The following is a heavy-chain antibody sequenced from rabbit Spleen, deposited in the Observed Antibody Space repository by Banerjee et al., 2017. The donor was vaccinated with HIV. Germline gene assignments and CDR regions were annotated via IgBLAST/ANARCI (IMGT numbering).Heavy chain of an antibody. J-gene: IGHJ2*01. CDR1: GFDISSYY. Sequence: QSVEESGGRLVTPGTPLTLTCTASGFDISSYYMQWVRQAPGKGLEYIGFINPGGAPYYASWAKGRFTISKTSTTVDLKITSPTTEDTATYFCARGLWDGYAGYGDVTDAFDPWGQGTLVTVS. CDR2: INPGGAP. D-gene: IGHD7-1*01. CDR3: ARGLWDGYAGYGDVTDAFDP. V-gene: IGHV1S69*01.